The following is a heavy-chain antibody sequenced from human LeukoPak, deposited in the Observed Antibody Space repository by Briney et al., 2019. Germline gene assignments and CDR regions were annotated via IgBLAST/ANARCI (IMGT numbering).Heavy chain of an antibody. Sequence: GGSLRLSCAASGFTFRSHGMHWVRQAPGKGLEWVAVVWYDDSKEYYADSVKGRFTISRDNSKNNLYLQMNSLRAEDTAVYYCARDHFRGLGTHGWLDPWGQGTLVTVSS. J-gene: IGHJ5*02. CDR1: GFTFRSHG. CDR3: ARDHFRGLGTHGWLDP. D-gene: IGHD3-16*01. CDR2: VWYDDSKE. V-gene: IGHV3-33*01.